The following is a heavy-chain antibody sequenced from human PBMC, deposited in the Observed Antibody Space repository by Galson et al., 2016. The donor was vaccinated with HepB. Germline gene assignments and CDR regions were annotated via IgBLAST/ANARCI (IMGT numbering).Heavy chain of an antibody. D-gene: IGHD3-22*01. V-gene: IGHV4-34*01. CDR3: ARGPPLPNSGPITMLVVAIDAFEI. Sequence: SETLSLTCAVYGGSFSGYYWSWIRQPPGKGLEWIGDINHSGSTNYNPSLKSRVTISVDTSKNQFSLKLSSVTAADTAVYYCARGPPLPNSGPITMLVVAIDAFEIWGQGTMVTVSS. J-gene: IGHJ3*02. CDR2: INHSGST. CDR1: GGSFSGYY.